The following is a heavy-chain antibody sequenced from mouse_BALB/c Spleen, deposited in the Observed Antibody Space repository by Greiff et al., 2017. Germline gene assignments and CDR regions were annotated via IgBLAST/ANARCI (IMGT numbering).Heavy chain of an antibody. CDR3: ARVDGYYHPFAY. Sequence: EVKVVESGGGLVQPGGSRKLSCAASGFTFSSYGMSWVRQTPDKRLELVATINSNGGSTYYPDSVKGRFTISRDNAKNTLYLQMSSLKSEDTAMYYCARVDGYYHPFAYWGQGTLVTVSA. CDR1: GFTFSSYG. D-gene: IGHD2-3*01. V-gene: IGHV5-6-3*01. CDR2: INSNGGST. J-gene: IGHJ3*01.